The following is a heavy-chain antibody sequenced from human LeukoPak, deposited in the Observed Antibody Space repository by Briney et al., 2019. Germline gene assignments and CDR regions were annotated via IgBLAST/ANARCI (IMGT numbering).Heavy chain of an antibody. J-gene: IGHJ2*01. CDR3: AKDSEARSISWYSHFDL. V-gene: IGHV3-9*01. CDR1: GFTLEDYG. Sequence: GRSLRLSFEASGFTLEDYGIHWVRQVPGKGLEWVSGVTWSSRSKKYADSVRGRFSISRDDANNSLFLQMNSLRPEDTALYYCAKDSEARSISWYSHFDLWGRGTLVTVSS. D-gene: IGHD6-13*01. CDR2: VTWSSRSK.